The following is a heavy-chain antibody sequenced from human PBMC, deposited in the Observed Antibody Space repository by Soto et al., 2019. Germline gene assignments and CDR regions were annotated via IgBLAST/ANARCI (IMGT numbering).Heavy chain of an antibody. D-gene: IGHD6-6*01. CDR1: GYTFPNYY. V-gene: IGHV1-46*01. J-gene: IGHJ6*02. CDR3: ARVVERPNSSSSSHRYSYGLDV. Sequence: QVQLVQSGAEVKKPGASVKISCKASGYTFPNYYMHWVRQAPGQGLEWVGLINPNNGVTTYAWKFQGRVTVTTDTSTNTLYMELSSLRSEDTAIYYCARVVERPNSSSSSHRYSYGLDVWGQGTTVTVSS. CDR2: INPNNGVT.